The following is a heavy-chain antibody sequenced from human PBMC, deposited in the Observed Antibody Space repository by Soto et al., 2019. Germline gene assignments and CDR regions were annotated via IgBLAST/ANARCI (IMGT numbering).Heavy chain of an antibody. J-gene: IGHJ6*02. CDR1: GFTFTSSA. CDR3: AAALLWFGELSYYYYGMDV. V-gene: IGHV1-58*01. CDR2: IVVGSGNT. Sequence: SVKVSCKASGFTFTSSAVQWVRQSGGQRLEWIGWIVVGSGNTNYAQKFQERVTITRDMSTSTAYMELSGLRSEDTAVYYCAAALLWFGELSYYYYGMDVWGQGTTVTVSS. D-gene: IGHD3-10*01.